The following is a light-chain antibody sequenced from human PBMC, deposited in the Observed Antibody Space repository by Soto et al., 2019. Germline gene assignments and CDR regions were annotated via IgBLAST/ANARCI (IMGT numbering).Light chain of an antibody. CDR3: CSSENAATLVV. J-gene: IGLJ2*01. V-gene: IGLV2-23*01. CDR2: EGD. Sequence: QSALTQPASVSGSPGQSITISCAGISSDVGAHNLVSWYQQHAGKAPKLIIYEGDKRPSGVSDLFAGSKSGDTASLTISGLQPEDEADYHGCSSENAATLVVFGGGTKVTVL. CDR1: SSDVGAHNL.